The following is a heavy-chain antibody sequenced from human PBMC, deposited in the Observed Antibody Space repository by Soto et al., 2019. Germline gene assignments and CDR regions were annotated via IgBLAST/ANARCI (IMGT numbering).Heavy chain of an antibody. CDR2: IGTAGDT. J-gene: IGHJ5*02. V-gene: IGHV3-13*01. D-gene: IGHD5-18*01. CDR3: AKGGTVMNPFDP. Sequence: GGSLRLSCAASGFTFSSYDMHWVRQATGKGLEWVSAIGTAGDTYYPGSVKGRFTISRENAKNSLYLQMNSLRAEDTAVYYCAKGGTVMNPFDPWGQGTLVTVSS. CDR1: GFTFSSYD.